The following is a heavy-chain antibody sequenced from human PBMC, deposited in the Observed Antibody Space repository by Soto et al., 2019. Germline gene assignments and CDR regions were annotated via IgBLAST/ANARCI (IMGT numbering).Heavy chain of an antibody. J-gene: IGHJ4*02. V-gene: IGHV1-69*06. CDR2: VIPIFGTE. D-gene: IGHD6-13*01. CDR3: ARDRRCSSSWKTTFDY. CDR1: GGTFSSYA. Sequence: ASVKVSCKASGGTFSSYAISWGRQAPGQGLEWMGGVIPIFGTENYAQKFQGRVTINADKSTSTAYMELSSLRSEDTAVYYCARDRRCSSSWKTTFDYWGQGTLVTVSS.